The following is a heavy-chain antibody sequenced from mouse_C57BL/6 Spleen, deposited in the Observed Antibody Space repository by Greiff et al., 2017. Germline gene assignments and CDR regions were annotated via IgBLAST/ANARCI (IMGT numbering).Heavy chain of an antibody. J-gene: IGHJ1*03. CDR1: GYTFTSYW. CDR2: IYPGDGST. Sequence: QVQLQQPGAELVKPGASVKMSCKASGYTFTSYWITWVKQRPGQGLEWIGEIYPGDGSTNYNAKFKGKATLTVDTSSSTAYLQLSSLTSEDSAVYDCARASWTGGDCYFDVWGTGTTLTVSS. V-gene: IGHV1-55*01. CDR3: ARASWTGGDCYFDV.